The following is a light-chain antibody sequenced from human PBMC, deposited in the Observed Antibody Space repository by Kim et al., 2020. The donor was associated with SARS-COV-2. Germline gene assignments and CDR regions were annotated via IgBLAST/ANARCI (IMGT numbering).Light chain of an antibody. Sequence: QSITISCTGTSSDVGGYNYFSWYQQHPGKAPKLMIFDVSNRPSGVSNRFSGSKSGNTASLTISGLQAEDEADYYCSSYIRSSTYYVFGSGTKVTVL. J-gene: IGLJ1*01. V-gene: IGLV2-14*03. CDR3: SSYIRSSTYYV. CDR2: DVS. CDR1: SSDVGGYNY.